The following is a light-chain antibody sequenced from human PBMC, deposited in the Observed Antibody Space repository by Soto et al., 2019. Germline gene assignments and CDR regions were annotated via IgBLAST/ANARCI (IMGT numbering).Light chain of an antibody. CDR3: QQRSNWPPIT. V-gene: IGKV3-11*01. Sequence: EIVLTQSPVTLSLSPGERATLSCRASQSVSNYLAWYQQKPGQAPRLLIYDASNRATGIPARFSGGGSGTDFTLTIDNLEPEDFAIYYCQQRSNWPPITFGQGTRLEIK. CDR1: QSVSNY. CDR2: DAS. J-gene: IGKJ5*01.